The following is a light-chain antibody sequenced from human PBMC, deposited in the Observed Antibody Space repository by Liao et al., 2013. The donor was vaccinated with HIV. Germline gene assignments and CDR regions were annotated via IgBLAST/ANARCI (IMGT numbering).Light chain of an antibody. CDR1: SIGSKS. Sequence: GSVAPGETATITCGGDSIGSKSVHWYQQKPGQAPVVVIFYNNERPSGISERFSGSNSGDTATLTISRVDAGDEADYYCQVWDSSSEQYVFGTATKVTVL. V-gene: IGLV3-21*01. CDR2: YNN. CDR3: QVWDSSSEQYV. J-gene: IGLJ1*01.